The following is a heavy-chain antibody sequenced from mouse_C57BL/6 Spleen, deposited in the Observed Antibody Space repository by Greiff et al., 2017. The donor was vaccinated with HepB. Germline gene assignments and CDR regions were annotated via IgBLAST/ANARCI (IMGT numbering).Heavy chain of an antibody. CDR2: IRNKANGYTT. V-gene: IGHV7-3*01. Sequence: EVKLMESGGGLVQPGGSLSLSCAASGFTFTDYYMSWVRQPPGKALEWLGFIRNKANGYTTEYNASVKGRFTISRDNSQSILYLQMNALRAEVSASYYCTRWDYDDAMDYWGQGTSVTVAS. CDR3: TRWDYDDAMDY. CDR1: GFTFTDYY. J-gene: IGHJ4*01. D-gene: IGHD2-4*01.